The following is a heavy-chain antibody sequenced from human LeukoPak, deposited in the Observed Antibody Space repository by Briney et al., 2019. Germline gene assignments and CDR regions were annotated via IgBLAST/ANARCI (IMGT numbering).Heavy chain of an antibody. Sequence: SEALSLTCTVSGGSISSYYWSWIRQPPGKGLEWIGYIYYSGSTNYNPSLKSRVTISVDTSKNQFSLKLSSVTAADTAVCYCARGGSGYDFDYWGQGTLVTVSS. J-gene: IGHJ4*02. CDR2: IYYSGST. V-gene: IGHV4-59*01. CDR1: GGSISSYY. CDR3: ARGGSGYDFDY. D-gene: IGHD5-12*01.